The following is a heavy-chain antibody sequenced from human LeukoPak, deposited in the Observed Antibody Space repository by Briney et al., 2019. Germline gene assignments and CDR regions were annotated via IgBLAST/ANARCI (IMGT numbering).Heavy chain of an antibody. CDR1: GGTFSSYA. CDR2: IIPILGIA. D-gene: IGHD5-18*01. J-gene: IGHJ4*02. CDR3: ARSVDTAMVTVSYYFDY. V-gene: IGHV1-69*04. Sequence: ASVKVSCKASGGTFSSYAISWVRQAPEQGLEWMGRIIPILGIANYAQKFQGRVTITADKSTSTAYMELSSLRSEDTAVYYCARSVDTAMVTVSYYFDYWGQGTLVTVSS.